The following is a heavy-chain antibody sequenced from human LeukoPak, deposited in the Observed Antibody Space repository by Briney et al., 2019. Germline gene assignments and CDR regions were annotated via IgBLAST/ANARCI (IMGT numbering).Heavy chain of an antibody. CDR3: ARGVSGIAVAGTGAFDI. V-gene: IGHV1-69*05. Sequence: ASVKVSCKASGGTFSCYAISWVRQAPGQGLEWMGRIIPIFGTANYAQKFQGRVTITTDESTSTAYMELSSLRSEDTAVYYCARGVSGIAVAGTGAFDIWGQGTMVAVSS. CDR2: IIPIFGTA. J-gene: IGHJ3*02. D-gene: IGHD6-19*01. CDR1: GGTFSCYA.